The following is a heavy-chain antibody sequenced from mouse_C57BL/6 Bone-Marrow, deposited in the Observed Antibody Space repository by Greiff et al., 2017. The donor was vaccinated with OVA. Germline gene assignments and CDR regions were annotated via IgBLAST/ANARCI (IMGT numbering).Heavy chain of an antibody. Sequence: QVQLQQPGAELVKPGASVKLSCKASGYTFTSYWMHWVKQRPGQGLEWMGMIHPNSGSTNYNEKFKSKATLTVDKSSSTAYMQLSSLTSEDSAVYYCATYYSIFAYWGQGTLVTVSA. D-gene: IGHD2-5*01. CDR1: GYTFTSYW. CDR3: ATYYSIFAY. CDR2: IHPNSGST. V-gene: IGHV1-64*01. J-gene: IGHJ3*01.